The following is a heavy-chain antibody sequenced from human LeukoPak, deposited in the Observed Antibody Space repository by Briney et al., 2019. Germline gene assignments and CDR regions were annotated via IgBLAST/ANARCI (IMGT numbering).Heavy chain of an antibody. CDR2: IQYDGSDK. Sequence: PGGSLRLSCAASGFIFRNYGMHRVRQAPGKGLEWVAFIQYDGSDKFYADSVKGRFIISRDSSQNTLFLQMNSLRAEDTAVYYCAKRDDCNRGRGYYYMDVWGKGTTVTVSS. CDR1: GFIFRNYG. J-gene: IGHJ6*03. CDR3: AKRDDCNRGRGYYYMDV. D-gene: IGHD5-24*01. V-gene: IGHV3-30*02.